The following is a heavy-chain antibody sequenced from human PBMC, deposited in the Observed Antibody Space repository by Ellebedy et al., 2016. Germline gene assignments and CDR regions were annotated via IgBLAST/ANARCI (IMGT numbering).Heavy chain of an antibody. Sequence: GESLKISCAASGFTLTNHWMSWVRQAPGKGLEWVANIKQEGNTKYYVDSVKGRFTISRDNAKNSLYLQMDSLRVEDTAVYYCVRGGTNFDYWGQGTLVTVSS. J-gene: IGHJ4*02. CDR2: IKQEGNTK. V-gene: IGHV3-7*04. CDR3: VRGGTNFDY. CDR1: GFTLTNHW.